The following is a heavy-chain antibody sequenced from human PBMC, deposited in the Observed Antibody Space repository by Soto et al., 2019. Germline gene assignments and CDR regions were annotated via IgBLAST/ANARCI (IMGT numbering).Heavy chain of an antibody. CDR1: GYTFTGYY. Sequence: GASVKVSCKASGYTFTGYYMHWVRQAPGQGLEWMGWINPNSGGTNYAQKFQGWVTMTRDTSISTAYMGLSRLRSDDTAVYYCARDFKCTNGVCLGYFQHWGQGTLVTVSS. CDR3: ARDFKCTNGVCLGYFQH. D-gene: IGHD2-8*01. J-gene: IGHJ1*01. CDR2: INPNSGGT. V-gene: IGHV1-2*04.